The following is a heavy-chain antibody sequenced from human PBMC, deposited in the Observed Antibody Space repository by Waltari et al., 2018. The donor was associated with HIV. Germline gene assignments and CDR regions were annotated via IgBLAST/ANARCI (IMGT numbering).Heavy chain of an antibody. CDR1: GVTSLNLS. Sequence: EVHLVGCGGGLVQPGGSLSLPCAASGVTSLNLSMSWVRQAPGKGLESIAYTSRRGSRKYYAESVRGRFTISKDTAKNSVYWEMNSLRADDTALYYCARLRIDTIMGAAFDYWGQGTLVTVSS. J-gene: IGHJ4*02. V-gene: IGHV3-48*03. CDR3: ARLRIDTIMGAAFDY. CDR2: TSRRGSRK. D-gene: IGHD3-16*01.